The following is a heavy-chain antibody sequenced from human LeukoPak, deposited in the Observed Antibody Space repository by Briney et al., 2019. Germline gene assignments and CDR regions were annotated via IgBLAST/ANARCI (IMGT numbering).Heavy chain of an antibody. CDR2: IYSGGST. CDR1: GFTVSSNY. V-gene: IGHV3-66*02. J-gene: IGHJ6*03. D-gene: IGHD2-2*01. Sequence: GGSLRLSCAASGFTVSSNYMSWVRQAPGKGLEWVSVIYSGGSTYYADSVKGRFTISRDNSKNTLYLQMNSLRAEDTAVYYCARIVVPAAMYYYYMDVWGKGTTVTVPS. CDR3: ARIVVPAAMYYYYMDV.